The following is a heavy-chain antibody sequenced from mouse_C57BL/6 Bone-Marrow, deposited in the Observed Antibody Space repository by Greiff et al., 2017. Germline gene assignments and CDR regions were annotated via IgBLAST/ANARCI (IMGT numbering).Heavy chain of an antibody. Sequence: EVKVVESGGGLVKPGGSLKLSCAASGFTFSSYAMSWVRQTPEKRLEWVATISDGGSYTYYPDNVKGRFTISRDNAKNNLYLQMSHLKSEDTAMYYCAREDGYDEDYWGQGTTLTVSS. CDR3: AREDGYDEDY. CDR2: ISDGGSYT. V-gene: IGHV5-4*01. J-gene: IGHJ2*01. D-gene: IGHD2-2*01. CDR1: GFTFSSYA.